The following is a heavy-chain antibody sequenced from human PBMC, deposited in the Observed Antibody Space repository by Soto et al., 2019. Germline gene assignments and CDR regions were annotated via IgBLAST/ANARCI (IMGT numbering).Heavy chain of an antibody. V-gene: IGHV1-2*04. CDR3: ARAGLTYHYYYYGMDV. Sequence: ASVKVSCEASGYTFTGYYMHWVRQAPGQGLEWMGWINPNSGGTNYAQKFQGWVTMTRDTSISTAYMELSRLRSDDTAVYYCARAGLTYHYYYYGMDVWGQGTTVPAS. D-gene: IGHD2-21*01. CDR1: GYTFTGYY. CDR2: INPNSGGT. J-gene: IGHJ6*02.